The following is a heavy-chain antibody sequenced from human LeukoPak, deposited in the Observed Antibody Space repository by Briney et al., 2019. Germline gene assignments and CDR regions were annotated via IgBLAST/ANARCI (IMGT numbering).Heavy chain of an antibody. V-gene: IGHV4-59*01. J-gene: IGHJ4*02. CDR2: VYYSWST. CDR3: ARERRDGYKVYFDY. CDR1: GDSISNFY. Sequence: SETLSLTCTVSGDSISNFYWSWIRQPAGKGLEWIGYVYYSWSTNYNPSLKSRVTISVDTSKNQFSLRLSSVTAADTAVYYCARERRDGYKVYFDYWGQGTLVTVSS. D-gene: IGHD5-24*01.